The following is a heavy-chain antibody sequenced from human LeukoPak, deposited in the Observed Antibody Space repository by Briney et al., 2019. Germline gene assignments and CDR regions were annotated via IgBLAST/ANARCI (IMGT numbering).Heavy chain of an antibody. J-gene: IGHJ4*02. Sequence: SVRVSCKASGGTFSSYAISWVRQAPGQGLEWMGRIIPILGIANYAQKFQGRVTITADKSTSTAYMELSSLRSEDTAVYYCARDPRGDYWGQGTLVTVSS. V-gene: IGHV1-69*04. CDR1: GGTFSSYA. CDR2: IIPILGIA. CDR3: ARDPRGDY.